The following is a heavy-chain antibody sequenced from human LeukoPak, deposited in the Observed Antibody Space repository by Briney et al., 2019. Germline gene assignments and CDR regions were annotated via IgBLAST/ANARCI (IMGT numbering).Heavy chain of an antibody. D-gene: IGHD6-19*01. Sequence: GASVKVSCKASGYTFTSYYMHWVRQAPGQGLEWMGIINPSGGSTSYAQKFQGRVTMTRDTSTSTVYMELSRLRSDDTAIYYCARSYSSGWYYPSWDYWGQGTLVTVSS. CDR2: INPSGGST. CDR1: GYTFTSYY. CDR3: ARSYSSGWYYPSWDY. V-gene: IGHV1-46*01. J-gene: IGHJ4*02.